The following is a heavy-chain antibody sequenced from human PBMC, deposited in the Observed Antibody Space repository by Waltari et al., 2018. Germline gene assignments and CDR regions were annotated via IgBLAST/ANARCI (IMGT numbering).Heavy chain of an antibody. CDR2: MNPNSGNT. D-gene: IGHD5-12*01. CDR1: GYTFTSYD. V-gene: IGHV1-8*03. J-gene: IGHJ4*02. CDR3: ARARRMGMATIGYYFDY. Sequence: QVQLVQSGAEVKKPGASVKVSCKASGYTFTSYDINWVRPATGQGLEWMGWMNPNSGNTGYAQKFQGRVTITRNTSISTAYMELSSLRSEDTAVYYCARARRMGMATIGYYFDYWGQGTLVTVSS.